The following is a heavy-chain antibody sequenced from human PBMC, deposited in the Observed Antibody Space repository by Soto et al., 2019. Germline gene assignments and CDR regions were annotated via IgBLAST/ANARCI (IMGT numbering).Heavy chain of an antibody. CDR2: ISGSGGTT. D-gene: IGHD6-19*01. CDR1: GFTFSNYA. V-gene: IGHV3-23*01. J-gene: IGHJ4*02. CDR3: AKTPRQWLVYFDY. Sequence: EVQLLESGGGLVQPGGSLRLSCAASGFTFSNYAIAWVRQAPGKGLEWVSGISGSGGTTYYADSVKGRFTISRDNSKGTLQLQMNSLRAEDTAVYYCAKTPRQWLVYFDYWGQGALVTVSS.